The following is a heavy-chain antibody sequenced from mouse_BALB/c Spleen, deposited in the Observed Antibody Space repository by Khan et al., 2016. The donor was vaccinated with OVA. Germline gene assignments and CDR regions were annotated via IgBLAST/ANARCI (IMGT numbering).Heavy chain of an antibody. CDR3: ARDRMDY. V-gene: IGHV1-7*01. CDR1: GYTFTSYW. Sequence: VQLQESGAELAKPGASVKMSCKASGYTFTSYWMHWIKQRPGQGLEWIGYINPTSGYTDYNQKFKDKATLTADKSSSTAYMQRSSLTSDDSAVYYCARDRMDYWGQGTALTVSS. J-gene: IGHJ2*01. CDR2: INPTSGYT.